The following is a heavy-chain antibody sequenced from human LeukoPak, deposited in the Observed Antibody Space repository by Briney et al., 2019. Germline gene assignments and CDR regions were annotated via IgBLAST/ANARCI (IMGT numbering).Heavy chain of an antibody. D-gene: IGHD2-2*01. J-gene: IGHJ3*02. CDR3: SRSPVEVDGFDI. V-gene: IGHV3-7*04. Sequence: PGGSLILSCAASGFTFSSYAMRWVRQAPGKGLEWVATIKEDGSEKYYVDSVKGRFTISRDNAKSSLYLQMNSLRAEDTAVYYCSRSPVEVDGFDIWGQGTMVTVSS. CDR1: GFTFSSYA. CDR2: IKEDGSEK.